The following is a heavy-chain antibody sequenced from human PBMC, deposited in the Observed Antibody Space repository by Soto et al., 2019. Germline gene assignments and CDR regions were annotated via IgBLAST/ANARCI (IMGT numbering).Heavy chain of an antibody. CDR3: ASEEYYYGSGAFFDY. D-gene: IGHD3-10*01. CDR2: IIPILGIA. V-gene: IGHV1-69*02. Sequence: QVQLVQSGAEVKKPGSSVKVSCKASGGTFSSYTISWVRQAPGQGLEWMGRIIPILGIANYAQKFQGRGTITADKSTSTAYMELSSLRSEDTAVYFCASEEYYYGSGAFFDYWGQGNLVTVSS. J-gene: IGHJ4*02. CDR1: GGTFSSYT.